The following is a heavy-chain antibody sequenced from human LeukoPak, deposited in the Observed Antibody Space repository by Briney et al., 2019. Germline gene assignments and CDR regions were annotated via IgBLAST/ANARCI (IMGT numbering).Heavy chain of an antibody. CDR3: ARDLWFGEFSYYYYGMDV. CDR1: GFAFSSYS. CDR2: ISSSSSYI. Sequence: AGGSLRLSCAASGFAFSSYSMNWVRQAPGKGLEWVSSISSSSSYIYYADSVKGRFTISRDNAKNSLYLQMNSLRAEDTAVYYCARDLWFGEFSYYYYGMDVWGQGTTVTVSS. J-gene: IGHJ6*02. D-gene: IGHD3-10*01. V-gene: IGHV3-21*01.